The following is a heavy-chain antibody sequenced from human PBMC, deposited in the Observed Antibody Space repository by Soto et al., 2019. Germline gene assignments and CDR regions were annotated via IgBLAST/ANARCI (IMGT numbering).Heavy chain of an antibody. CDR3: AWGEYDFWSGYTYGMDV. CDR2: IYYSGST. J-gene: IGHJ6*02. V-gene: IGHV4-30-4*01. CDR1: GGSISSGDYY. Sequence: LSLTCTVSGGSISSGDYYWSWIRQPPGKGLEWIGYIYYSGSTYYNPSLKNRVTISVDTSKNQFSLKLSTVTAADTAVYYCAWGEYDFWSGYTYGMDVWGQGTTVTVSS. D-gene: IGHD3-3*01.